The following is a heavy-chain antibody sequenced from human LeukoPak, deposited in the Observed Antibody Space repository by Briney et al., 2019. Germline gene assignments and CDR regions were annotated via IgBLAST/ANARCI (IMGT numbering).Heavy chain of an antibody. Sequence: GGSLRLSCSAWVFTFSSCGFTWVRQAPGKGLEWVSSIGPTGTDRYYADSVRGRFTISRDNAKNSMYLQMDSLRDEDTAVYYCATETIGRHYDYWGQGTLLTVSS. CDR3: ATETIGRHYDY. V-gene: IGHV3-21*01. CDR1: VFTFSSCG. D-gene: IGHD1-14*01. J-gene: IGHJ4*02. CDR2: IGPTGTDR.